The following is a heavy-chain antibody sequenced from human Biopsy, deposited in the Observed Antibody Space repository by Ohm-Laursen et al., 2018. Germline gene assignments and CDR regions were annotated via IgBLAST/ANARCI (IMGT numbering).Heavy chain of an antibody. CDR2: IWYDGSNK. D-gene: IGHD3-10*01. CDR1: GFPFSSYG. J-gene: IGHJ6*02. Sequence: SLRLSCSASGFPFSSYGIHWVRQAPRPGLEWVAVIWYDGSNKYSADSMKGRFSISRDNSKNTVYLQMNSLRAADTAVYYCARDRYYGSGSYYSHYKMDVWGQGTTVSVSS. V-gene: IGHV3-33*01. CDR3: ARDRYYGSGSYYSHYKMDV.